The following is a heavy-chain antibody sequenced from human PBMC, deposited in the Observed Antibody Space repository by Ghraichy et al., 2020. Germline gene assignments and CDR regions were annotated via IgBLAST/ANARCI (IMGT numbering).Heavy chain of an antibody. CDR1: GFTFSKSG. D-gene: IGHD1-7*01. V-gene: IGHV3-30*02. CDR3: AKDWNWSFDY. J-gene: IGHJ4*02. Sequence: GGSLRLSCAASGFTFSKSGMHWVRQAPGTGPEWVAFVWYDETNERYAGSVKGRFTISRDNSKNTLYLQMNNLRPEDTAVYHCAKDWNWSFDYWGQGTLVTVSS. CDR2: VWYDETNE.